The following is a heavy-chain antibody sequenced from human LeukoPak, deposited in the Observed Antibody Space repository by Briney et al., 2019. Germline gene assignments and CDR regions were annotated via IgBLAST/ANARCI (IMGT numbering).Heavy chain of an antibody. Sequence: GGSLRLSCAASGFTFSSYWMSWVRQAPGKGLEWVANIKQDGSEKYYVDSVKGRFTISRDNAKNSLYLQMNSLRAEDTAVYYCARDRSYMSGTTLPYYYGMDVWGQGTTVTVSS. D-gene: IGHD1-1*01. CDR1: GFTFSSYW. CDR3: ARDRSYMSGTTLPYYYGMDV. CDR2: IKQDGSEK. J-gene: IGHJ6*02. V-gene: IGHV3-7*01.